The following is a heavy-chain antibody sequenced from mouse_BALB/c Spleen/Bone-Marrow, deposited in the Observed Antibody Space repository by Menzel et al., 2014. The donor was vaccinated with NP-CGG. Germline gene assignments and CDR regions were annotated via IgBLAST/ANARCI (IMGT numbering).Heavy chain of an antibody. Sequence: VQGVESGGGLVQPGGSLRLSCATSGFTFTDYYMSWVRQPPGKALEWLGFIRNKANGYTTEYSASVKGRFTISRDNSQSILYLQMNTLRAEDSATYYCARDNYYGYHWYFDVWGAGTTVTVSS. CDR3: ARDNYYGYHWYFDV. J-gene: IGHJ1*01. CDR2: IRNKANGYTT. CDR1: GFTFTDYY. V-gene: IGHV7-3*02. D-gene: IGHD1-2*01.